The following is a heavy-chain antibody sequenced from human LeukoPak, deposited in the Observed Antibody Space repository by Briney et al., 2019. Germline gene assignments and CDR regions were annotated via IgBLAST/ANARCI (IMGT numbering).Heavy chain of an antibody. J-gene: IGHJ3*02. V-gene: IGHV4-34*01. CDR3: ARRDWVTVDAFDI. CDR1: GGSFSGYY. Sequence: SETLSLTCAVYGGSFSGYYWSWIRQPPGKGLEWIGEINHSGSTNYNPSLKSRVTISVDTSKNQFSLKLSSVTAADTAVYYCARRDWVTVDAFDIWSQGTMVTVSS. D-gene: IGHD3-9*01. CDR2: INHSGST.